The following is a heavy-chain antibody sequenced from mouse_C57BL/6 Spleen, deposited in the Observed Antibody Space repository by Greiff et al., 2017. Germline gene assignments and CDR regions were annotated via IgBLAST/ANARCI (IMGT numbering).Heavy chain of an antibody. D-gene: IGHD2-3*01. CDR2: IRSKSSNYAT. J-gene: IGHJ1*03. V-gene: IGHV10-3*01. CDR3: VRRGAVYDGSYWYFDV. Sequence: EVKLVESGGGLVQPKGSLKLSCAASGFTFNTSAMHWVRQAPGKGLEWVARIRSKSSNYATYYADSVKDRFTISRDDSQSMLYLQMNNLKTEDTAMYYCVRRGAVYDGSYWYFDVWGTGTTVTVSS. CDR1: GFTFNTSA.